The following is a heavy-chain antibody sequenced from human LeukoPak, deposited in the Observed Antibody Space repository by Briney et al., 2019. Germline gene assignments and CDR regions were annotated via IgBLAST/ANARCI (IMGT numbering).Heavy chain of an antibody. Sequence: SETLSLTCTVSGGSISSGDYYWSWIRQPPGKGLEWIGYIYYSGSTYYNPSLKSRVTISVDTSKNQFSLKLSSVTAADTAVYYCASDRGIAALLRYFDYWGQGTLVTVSS. CDR3: ASDRGIAALLRYFDY. V-gene: IGHV4-30-4*08. D-gene: IGHD6-13*01. CDR1: GGSISSGDYY. J-gene: IGHJ4*02. CDR2: IYYSGST.